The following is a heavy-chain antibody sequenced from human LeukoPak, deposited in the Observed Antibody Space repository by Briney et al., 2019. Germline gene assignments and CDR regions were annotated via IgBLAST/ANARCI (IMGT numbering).Heavy chain of an antibody. Sequence: GGSLRLSCAASGFTVSGDYMSWVRQAPGKGLEWVSYISSGGSTIYYADSVRGRFTISRDNAKNSLYLQMNSLRAEDTALYYCARDFRTNYYYYMDVWGKGTTVTVSS. CDR1: GFTVSGDY. CDR2: ISSGGSTI. J-gene: IGHJ6*03. D-gene: IGHD1-14*01. CDR3: ARDFRTNYYYYMDV. V-gene: IGHV3-11*04.